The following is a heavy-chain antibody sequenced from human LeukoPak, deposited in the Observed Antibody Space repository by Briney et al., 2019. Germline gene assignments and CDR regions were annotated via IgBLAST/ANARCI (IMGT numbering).Heavy chain of an antibody. V-gene: IGHV4-59*01. D-gene: IGHD5/OR15-5a*01. CDR3: ARLAPIASIGMVYYHSMDV. Sequence: SETLSLTCTVSTDSIRSYYWSWIRQPPGKGLEWIGYIHYTGSTNYNPSLKSRVTISVDTSKNQFSLKLNSVTAADTAVYYCARLAPIASIGMVYYHSMDVWGQGTTVTVSS. CDR2: IHYTGST. J-gene: IGHJ6*02. CDR1: TDSIRSYY.